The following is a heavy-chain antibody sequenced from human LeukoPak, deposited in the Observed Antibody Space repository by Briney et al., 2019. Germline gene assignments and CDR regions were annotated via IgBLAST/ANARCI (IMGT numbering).Heavy chain of an antibody. CDR2: IYSGGST. CDR1: GFTVSSTH. J-gene: IGHJ4*02. CDR3: ARERVDSSGSHFDY. D-gene: IGHD3-22*01. V-gene: IGHV3-53*01. Sequence: TGGSLRLSCEASGFTVSSTHMVWVRQAPGKGLEWVSVIYSGGSTYYADSVKGRFTISRDNSKNTLYLQMNSLRAEDTAVYYCARERVDSSGSHFDYWGQGTLVTVSS.